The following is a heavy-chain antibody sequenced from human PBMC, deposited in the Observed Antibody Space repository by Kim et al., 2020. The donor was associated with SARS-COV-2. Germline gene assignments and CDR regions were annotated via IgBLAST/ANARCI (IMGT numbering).Heavy chain of an antibody. CDR1: GGSFSGYY. D-gene: IGHD6-13*01. Sequence: SETLSLTCAVYGGSFSGYYWSWIRQPPGKGLEWIGEINHSGSTNYNPSLKSRVTISVDTSKNQFSLKLSSVTAADTAVYYCARGMDSSSWYGGYYYYYGMDVWGQGTTVTVSS. CDR3: ARGMDSSSWYGGYYYYYGMDV. CDR2: INHSGST. J-gene: IGHJ6*02. V-gene: IGHV4-34*01.